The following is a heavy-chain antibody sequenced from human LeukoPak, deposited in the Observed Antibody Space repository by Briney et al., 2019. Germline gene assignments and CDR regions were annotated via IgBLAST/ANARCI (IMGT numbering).Heavy chain of an antibody. D-gene: IGHD6-19*01. CDR1: GGSIISYY. CDR3: ARVYSSGWGYFDY. J-gene: IGHJ4*02. Sequence: KPSETLSLTCTVSGGSIISYYWSWIRQPPGKGLEWSGYIYYSGSSNYNPSLKSRVTISVDTSKTQFSLKLGSVTAADTAVYYCARVYSSGWGYFDYWGQGTLVTVSS. V-gene: IGHV4-59*01. CDR2: IYYSGSS.